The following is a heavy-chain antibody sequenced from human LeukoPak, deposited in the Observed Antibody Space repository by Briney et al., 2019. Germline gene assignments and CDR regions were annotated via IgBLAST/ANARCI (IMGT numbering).Heavy chain of an antibody. CDR1: GGSISTYY. J-gene: IGHJ4*02. D-gene: IGHD5-18*01. Sequence: SETLSLTCSVSGGSISTYYWSWIRQPPEKGLEWIAYIYYSGSANYNPSLRSRVTISVDTSKNQFSLKLSSVTAADTAVYYCASFKGSPYTYGPYYFDYWGQGTLVTVSS. CDR2: IYYSGSA. CDR3: ASFKGSPYTYGPYYFDY. V-gene: IGHV4-59*01.